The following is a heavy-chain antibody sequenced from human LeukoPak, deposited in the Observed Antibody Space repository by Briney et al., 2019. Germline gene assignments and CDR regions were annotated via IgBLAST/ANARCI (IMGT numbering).Heavy chain of an antibody. Sequence: SETLSLTCVVYGGSISSDYWNWIRQPPGKGLEWIGYIYYSGNTNYNPSLKSRVTISVDTSKNQFSLKLSSVTAADTAVYYCATDNSYGSGSYYTWGQGTLVTVSS. D-gene: IGHD3-10*01. V-gene: IGHV4-59*01. CDR2: IYYSGNT. CDR1: GGSISSDY. CDR3: ATDNSYGSGSYYT. J-gene: IGHJ4*02.